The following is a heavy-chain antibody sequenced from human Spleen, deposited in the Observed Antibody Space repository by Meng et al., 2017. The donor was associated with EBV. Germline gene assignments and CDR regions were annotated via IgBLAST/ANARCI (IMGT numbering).Heavy chain of an antibody. V-gene: IGHV1-69*01. Sequence: QGHVAQAGGGGKKPGASVKVSCRTSGGTFRSDAVSWVRQAPGQGLEWMGGLIPMVGAPHYAQKFQGRVTIIADESTSTHSMELNSLRSEDTAMYYCAGESGRGFTPDYWGQGTLVTRLL. J-gene: IGHJ4*02. D-gene: IGHD3-10*01. CDR3: AGESGRGFTPDY. CDR1: GGTFRSDA. CDR2: LIPMVGAP.